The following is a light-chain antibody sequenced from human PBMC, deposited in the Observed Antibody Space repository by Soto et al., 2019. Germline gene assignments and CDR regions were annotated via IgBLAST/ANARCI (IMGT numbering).Light chain of an antibody. V-gene: IGKV3-11*01. Sequence: EIVLTQSPATLSLSPGERVTLSCRASQSVSSYLAWYQQKPGQAPRLLIYDASNRATGIPARFSGSGSETDFTLTISSLEPEDFAVYYCQQRSNWPPYTFGQGTKLEIK. CDR2: DAS. CDR3: QQRSNWPPYT. CDR1: QSVSSY. J-gene: IGKJ2*01.